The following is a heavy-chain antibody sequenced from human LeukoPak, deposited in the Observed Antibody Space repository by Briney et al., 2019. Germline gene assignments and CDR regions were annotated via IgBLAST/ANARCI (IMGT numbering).Heavy chain of an antibody. D-gene: IGHD6-19*01. V-gene: IGHV4-34*01. J-gene: IGHJ4*02. CDR1: GGSFSGYY. CDR2: INHSGST. Sequence: SETLSLTCAVYGGSFSGYYWSWIRQPPGKGLEWIGEINHSGSTNYNPSLKSRVTISADTSKNQFSLKLSSVTAADTAVYYCARGLSSGWLYWGQGTLVTVSS. CDR3: ARGLSSGWLY.